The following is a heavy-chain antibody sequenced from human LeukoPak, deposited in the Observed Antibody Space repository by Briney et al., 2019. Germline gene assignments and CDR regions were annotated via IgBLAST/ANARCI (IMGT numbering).Heavy chain of an antibody. CDR2: INWNGGST. CDR3: ARSRGYGFGEFRDY. CDR1: GFAFSSYS. Sequence: GGSLRLSCAASGFAFSSYSMNWVRQAPGKGLEWVSGINWNGGSTGYADSVKGRFTISRDNAKNSLYLEMNSLRAEDTALYYCARSRGYGFGEFRDYWGQGTLVTVSS. V-gene: IGHV3-20*04. D-gene: IGHD3-10*01. J-gene: IGHJ4*02.